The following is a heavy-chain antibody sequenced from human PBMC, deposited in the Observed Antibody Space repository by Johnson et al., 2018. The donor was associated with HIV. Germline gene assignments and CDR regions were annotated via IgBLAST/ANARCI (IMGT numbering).Heavy chain of an antibody. V-gene: IGHV3-11*04. Sequence: QVQLVESGGNLVKPGGSLRLSCAASGFTFSDYSISWIRQAPGKGLEWISYISSSGSTIYYADSVKLRFTIFRANSKNTVYLQLNSLRVEDTAVYYCARLKNGAFDIWGQGTMVTVSS. J-gene: IGHJ3*02. D-gene: IGHD2-8*01. CDR2: ISSSGSTI. CDR3: ARLKNGAFDI. CDR1: GFTFSDYS.